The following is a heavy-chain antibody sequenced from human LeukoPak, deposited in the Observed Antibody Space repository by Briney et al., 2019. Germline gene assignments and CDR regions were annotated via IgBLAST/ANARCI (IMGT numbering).Heavy chain of an antibody. CDR3: ARTHCVGGSCDKFDP. Sequence: SETLSLTCTVSGVSISDYYWSWIRQPAGEGLEWIGRFYASGTTYYNPSLRSRVTLSIDTSKNQVSLKLSSVTAADMAIYYCARTHCVGGSCDKFDPWGPGTLVTVSS. CDR2: FYASGTT. J-gene: IGHJ5*02. CDR1: GVSISDYY. D-gene: IGHD2-15*01. V-gene: IGHV4-4*07.